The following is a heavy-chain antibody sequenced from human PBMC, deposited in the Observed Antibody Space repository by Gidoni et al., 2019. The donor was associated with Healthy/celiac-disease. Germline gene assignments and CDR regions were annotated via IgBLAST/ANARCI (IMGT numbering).Heavy chain of an antibody. D-gene: IGHD6-13*01. V-gene: IGHV3-21*01. J-gene: IGHJ2*01. CDR1: GFTCSSYS. CDR3: ASFSSPNYWYFDL. Sequence: EVQLVESGGGLVKPGGSLRLSCAASGFTCSSYSMNWVSQAPGKGLEWVSSISSSSSYIYYADSVKGRFTISRDNAKNSLYLQMNSLRAEDTAVYYCASFSSPNYWYFDLWGRGTLVTVSS. CDR2: ISSSSSYI.